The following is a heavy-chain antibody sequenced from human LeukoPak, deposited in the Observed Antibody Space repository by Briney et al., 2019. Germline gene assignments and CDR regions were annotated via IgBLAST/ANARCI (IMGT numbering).Heavy chain of an antibody. J-gene: IGHJ4*02. CDR1: GYTFTGYY. CDR3: ARDLYGGNSELDY. D-gene: IGHD4-23*01. Sequence: ASVKVSCKASGYTFTGYYMHWVRQAPGQGLEWMGWINPNSGGTNYAQKFQGRVTMTRDTSISTAYMELSGLRSDDPAVYYCARDLYGGNSELDYWGQGTLVTVSS. CDR2: INPNSGGT. V-gene: IGHV1-2*02.